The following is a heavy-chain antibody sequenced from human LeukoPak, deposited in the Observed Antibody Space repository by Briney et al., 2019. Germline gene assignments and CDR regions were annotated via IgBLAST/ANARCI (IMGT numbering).Heavy chain of an antibody. CDR3: AREGGSYRPLDY. CDR1: GGSITQTNY. D-gene: IGHD3-16*02. Sequence: PSETLSLTCAVSGGSITQTNYWPWVRQPPGKGLAWIGEVKLQGGTNYNPSLLRRVAISVDTSANHVSLQMTSVTAADTAVYYCAREGGSYRPLDYSGQGTLVTVSS. J-gene: IGHJ4*02. V-gene: IGHV4-4*02. CDR2: VKLQGGT.